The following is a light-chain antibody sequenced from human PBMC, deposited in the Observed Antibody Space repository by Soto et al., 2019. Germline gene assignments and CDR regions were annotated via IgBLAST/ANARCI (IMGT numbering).Light chain of an antibody. CDR2: RAS. CDR1: QNIYYN. V-gene: IGKV3-15*01. J-gene: IGKJ1*01. Sequence: ILMTQSPATVSVSPGESATLSCRASQNIYYNVAWYQQRPGQAPRLLIYRASTRAPGVPARFSGSGSGTEFTLTISSLQPEDVTVYSCLLYHNLWAFGQGTKVEI. CDR3: LLYHNLWA.